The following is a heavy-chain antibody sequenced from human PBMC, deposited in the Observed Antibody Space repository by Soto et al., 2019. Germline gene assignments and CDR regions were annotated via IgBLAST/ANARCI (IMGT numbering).Heavy chain of an antibody. Sequence: PSQTLSLTCAISGDSVSSNSAAWNWIRQSPSRGLEWLGRTYYRSKWYNDYAVSVKSRITINPDTSKNQFSLQLSSVTPEDTAVYYCARDSGYGDYVVVLDYYYGMDVWGQGTTVTVSS. CDR3: ARDSGYGDYVVVLDYYYGMDV. CDR1: GDSVSSNSAA. CDR2: TYYRSKWYN. D-gene: IGHD4-17*01. J-gene: IGHJ6*02. V-gene: IGHV6-1*01.